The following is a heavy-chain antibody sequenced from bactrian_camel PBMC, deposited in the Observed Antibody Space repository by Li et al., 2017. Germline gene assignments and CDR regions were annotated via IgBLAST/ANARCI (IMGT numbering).Heavy chain of an antibody. J-gene: IGHJ4*01. CDR1: GYSYSSYC. CDR2: IDSDGGT. Sequence: DVQLVESGGGSVQAGGSLRLSCAASGYSYSSYCMGWFRQAPGKGREGVALIDSDGGTSVADSLKGRFTISLDSANNTLYLEISRMEPEDTAMYYCTADRSTYCSEGYCLLSCALDPYNYRGQGTQVTVS. D-gene: IGHD2*01. CDR3: TADRSTYCSEGYCLLSCALDPYNY. V-gene: IGHV3S42*01.